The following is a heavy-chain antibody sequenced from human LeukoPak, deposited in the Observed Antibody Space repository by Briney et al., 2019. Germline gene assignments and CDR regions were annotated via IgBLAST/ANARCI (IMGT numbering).Heavy chain of an antibody. CDR1: GGSFSGYY. CDR2: INHSGST. D-gene: IGHD2-2*01. CDR3: ARADIVVVPAANKDAFDI. Sequence: PSETLSLTCAVYGGSFSGYYWSWIRQPPGEGLEWIGEINHSGSTNYNPSLKSRVTISVDTSKNLFSLKLSSVTAADTAVYYCARADIVVVPAANKDAFDIWGQGTMVTVSS. V-gene: IGHV4-34*01. J-gene: IGHJ3*02.